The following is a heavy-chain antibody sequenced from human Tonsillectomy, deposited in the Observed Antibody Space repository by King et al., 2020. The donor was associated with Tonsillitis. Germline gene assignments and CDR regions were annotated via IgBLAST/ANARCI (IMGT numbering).Heavy chain of an antibody. CDR1: GGSISPYY. D-gene: IGHD1-26*01. J-gene: IGHJ4*02. CDR3: AREVGATTRFDS. V-gene: IGHV4-59*01. CDR2: IYYSGST. Sequence: QLQESGPGLVKPSETLSLTCTVSGGSISPYYWSWIRQPPGKGLEWIGYIYYSGSTNNNPSLKSRVTISVDTSKNQFSLRLSSVTAADTAVYYCAREVGATTRFDSWGQGTLVTVSS.